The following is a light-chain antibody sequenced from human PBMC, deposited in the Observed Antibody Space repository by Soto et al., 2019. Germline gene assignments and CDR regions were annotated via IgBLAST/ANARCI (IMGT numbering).Light chain of an antibody. J-gene: IGLJ2*01. V-gene: IGLV2-23*02. CDR3: CSYAGSSTFYVV. CDR1: SSDVGSYNL. Sequence: QSVLTQPASVSGSPGQSITISCTGTSSDVGSYNLVSWYQHHPGKAPKLMIYEVSKRPSGVSNRFSGSKSGNTASLTISGLQAEDEADYYCCSYAGSSTFYVVFGGGTKLTVL. CDR2: EVS.